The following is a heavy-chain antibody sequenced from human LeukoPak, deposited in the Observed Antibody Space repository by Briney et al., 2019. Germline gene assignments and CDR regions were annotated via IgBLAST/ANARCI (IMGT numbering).Heavy chain of an antibody. J-gene: IGHJ5*02. V-gene: IGHV1-46*01. CDR1: GYTFPSYY. CDR2: INPSGGST. D-gene: IGHD5-18*01. Sequence: ASVKVSCKASGYTFPSYYIHWVRQAPGQGLEWMGLINPSGGSTTYAQRFQGTVTMTRDTSTSTVYMELSSLRSEDTAVYYCAGDVVPIRGYSYGPNGGWFDPWGQGTLVTVSS. CDR3: AGDVVPIRGYSYGPNGGWFDP.